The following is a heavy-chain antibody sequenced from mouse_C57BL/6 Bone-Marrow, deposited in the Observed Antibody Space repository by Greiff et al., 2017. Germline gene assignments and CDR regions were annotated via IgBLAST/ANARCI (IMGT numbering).Heavy chain of an antibody. CDR3: TRDLAIYYGYDGYFDV. Sequence: VQVVESGEGLVKPGGSLKLSCAASGFTFSSYAMSWVRQTPEKRLEWVAYISSGGDYIYYADTVKGRFTISRDNARNTLYLQMSSLKSEDTAMYYCTRDLAIYYGYDGYFDVWGTGTTVTVSS. D-gene: IGHD2-2*01. V-gene: IGHV5-9-1*02. J-gene: IGHJ1*03. CDR1: GFTFSSYA. CDR2: ISSGGDYI.